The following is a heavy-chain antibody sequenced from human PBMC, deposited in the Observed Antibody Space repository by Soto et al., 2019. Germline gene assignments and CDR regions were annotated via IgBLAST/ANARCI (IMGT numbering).Heavy chain of an antibody. V-gene: IGHV3-7*05. CDR3: ARVKSLAGHY. CDR1: GFTFSTYW. J-gene: IGHJ4*02. Sequence: EVQLVESGGGLVQPGGSLRLSCAASGFTFSTYWMSWVRQAPGKGLEWVANIKQDGSDKYYVDSVKGRFTISRDNAKNSLFLQMNGLRAEDTAVYYCARVKSLAGHYWGQGTLVTVSS. D-gene: IGHD2-15*01. CDR2: IKQDGSDK.